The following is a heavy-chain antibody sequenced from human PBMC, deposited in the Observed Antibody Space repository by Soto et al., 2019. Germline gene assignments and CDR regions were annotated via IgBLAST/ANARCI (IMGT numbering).Heavy chain of an antibody. CDR1: GDTFNDYY. J-gene: IGHJ6*03. V-gene: IGHV1-2*04. Sequence: QVQLVQSGAEVKKPGASVTVSCRSSGDTFNDYYIHWVRQAPGQGLEGMGWINPNSGVTKYAQKFQGWVSTTRDTSIRTVYMQLSRLRSDATAVYYCARESGGATATLDYYYFYMDVGGTGTTVTVSS. CDR2: INPNSGVT. CDR3: ARESGGATATLDYYYFYMDV. D-gene: IGHD5-12*01.